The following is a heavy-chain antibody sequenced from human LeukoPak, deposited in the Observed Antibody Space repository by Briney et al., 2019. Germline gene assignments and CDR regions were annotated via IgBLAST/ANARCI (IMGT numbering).Heavy chain of an antibody. CDR3: ARAGGYGLIDY. Sequence: SETLSLTCTVSGYSINSAYYWGWIRQPPGKGLEWIGSMYHSGSTYYNPSLKSRVTISVDTSKNQFSLKLSSVTAADTAVYYCARAGGYGLIDYWGQGTMVTVSS. CDR1: GYSINSAYY. J-gene: IGHJ4*02. CDR2: MYHSGST. V-gene: IGHV4-38-2*02. D-gene: IGHD5-18*01.